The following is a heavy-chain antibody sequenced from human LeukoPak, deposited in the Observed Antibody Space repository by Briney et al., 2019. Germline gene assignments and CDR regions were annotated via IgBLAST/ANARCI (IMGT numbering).Heavy chain of an antibody. D-gene: IGHD2-2*01. CDR2: ISSSSTTI. CDR1: GFTFSSYA. Sequence: AGGSLRLSCAASGFTFSSYAMSWVRQAPGKGLEWVSYISSSSTTIYYADSVEGRFTISRDNAKNSLYLQMNSLRAEDTAVYYCARGGGTYAYFDSWGQGSLVTVSS. V-gene: IGHV3-48*04. CDR3: ARGGGTYAYFDS. J-gene: IGHJ4*02.